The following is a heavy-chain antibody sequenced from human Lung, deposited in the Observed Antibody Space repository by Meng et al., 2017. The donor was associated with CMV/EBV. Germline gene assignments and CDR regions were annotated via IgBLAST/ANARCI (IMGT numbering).Heavy chain of an antibody. CDR1: GYSVSSNSVA. J-gene: IGHJ4*02. V-gene: IGHV6-1*01. CDR3: ARGYSHRFDY. Sequence: LRLXCAPSGYSVSSNSVAWNWIRQSPSVGLEWLVRTYYRSKWYNDYAVSVKSRITINPDTSKYQFSLQLKSVTPRDTAVYYYARGYSHRFDYWGQGTXVTVSS. CDR2: TYYRSKWYN. D-gene: IGHD1-1*01.